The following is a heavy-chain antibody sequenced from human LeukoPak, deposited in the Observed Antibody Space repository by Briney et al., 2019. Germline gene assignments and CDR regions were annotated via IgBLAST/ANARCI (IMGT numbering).Heavy chain of an antibody. Sequence: GGSLRLSCAASGFSVSSNYMSWVRQAPGKGLEWVSVTYSGGSTYYADSVKGRFTISRDNAENTLYLQMNSLRADDTAVYYCASLGILDYWGQGTLVTVSS. D-gene: IGHD3-16*01. V-gene: IGHV3-66*01. CDR1: GFSVSSNY. CDR2: TYSGGST. CDR3: ASLGILDY. J-gene: IGHJ4*02.